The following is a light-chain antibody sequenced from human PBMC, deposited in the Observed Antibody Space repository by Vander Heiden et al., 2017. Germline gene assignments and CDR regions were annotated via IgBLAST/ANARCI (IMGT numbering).Light chain of an antibody. J-gene: IGLJ2*01. CDR3: AAWDDSLNGPV. Sequence: QSVLTQPPSASGTHGQRVTISCSGSSSNIGSYPVNWYQQLPGTAPKLLIYSNDQGPSGVPDRFSGSKSGTSASLAISGLQSEDEADYYCAAWDDSLNGPVFGGGTKLTVL. CDR2: SND. V-gene: IGLV1-44*01. CDR1: SSNIGSYP.